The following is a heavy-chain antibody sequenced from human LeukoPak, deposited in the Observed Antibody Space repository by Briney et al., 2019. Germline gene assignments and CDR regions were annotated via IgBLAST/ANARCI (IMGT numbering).Heavy chain of an antibody. CDR1: GFTFSSYS. CDR3: ARESIAARPPPNYFDY. CDR2: ISSSSSYI. Sequence: GGSLRLSCAASGFTFSSYSMNWVRQAPGKGLEWVSSISSSSSYIYYADSVKGRFTISRDNAKNSLYLQMNSLRAEDTAVYYCARESIAARPPPNYFDYWGQGTLVTVSS. D-gene: IGHD6-6*01. J-gene: IGHJ4*02. V-gene: IGHV3-21*01.